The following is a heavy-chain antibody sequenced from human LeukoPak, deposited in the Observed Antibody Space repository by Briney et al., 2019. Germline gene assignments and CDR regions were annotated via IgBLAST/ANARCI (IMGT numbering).Heavy chain of an antibody. CDR1: GYSISSGYY. D-gene: IGHD3-3*01. CDR3: ARERPPDYDFWSGYYNCWFDP. V-gene: IGHV4-38-2*02. J-gene: IGHJ5*02. Sequence: SETLSLTCTVSGYSISSGYYWGWIRQPPGKGPEWIGSIYHSGSTYYNPSLKSRVTISVDTSKNQFSLKLSSVTAADTAVYYCARERPPDYDFWSGYYNCWFDPWGQGTLVTVSS. CDR2: IYHSGST.